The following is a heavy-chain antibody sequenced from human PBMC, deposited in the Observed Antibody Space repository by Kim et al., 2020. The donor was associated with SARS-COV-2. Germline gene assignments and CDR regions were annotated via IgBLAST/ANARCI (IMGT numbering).Heavy chain of an antibody. V-gene: IGHV4-4*07. CDR2: T. CDR3: ARDWDYDGFDY. Sequence: TTYNPSLKGRVTMSVDTSKNQFSLKLSSVTAADTAVYYCARDWDYDGFDYWGQGTLVTVSS. D-gene: IGHD4-17*01. J-gene: IGHJ4*02.